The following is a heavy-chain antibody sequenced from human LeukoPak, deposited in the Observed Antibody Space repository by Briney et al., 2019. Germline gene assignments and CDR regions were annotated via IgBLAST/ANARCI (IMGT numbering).Heavy chain of an antibody. J-gene: IGHJ6*02. CDR2: ISSSSSTI. Sequence: TGGSLRLSCAASGFTFSSYSVNWVRQAPGKGLEWVSYISSSSSTIYYADSVQGRFTISRDNAKTSLYMQMNSLTAEDTAVYYCARDSTVATYYGVDVWGQGTTVTVSS. D-gene: IGHD6-19*01. CDR1: GFTFSSYS. V-gene: IGHV3-48*04. CDR3: ARDSTVATYYGVDV.